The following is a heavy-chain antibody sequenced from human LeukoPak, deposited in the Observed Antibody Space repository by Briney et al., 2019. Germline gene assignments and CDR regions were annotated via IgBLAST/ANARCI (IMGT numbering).Heavy chain of an antibody. CDR1: GGSISSYY. V-gene: IGHV4-4*07. CDR2: IYTSGST. Sequence: PAETLSLPCTVSGGSISSYYWSWIRQPAGKGLEWIGRIYTSGSTNYNPSLKSRVTMSVDTSKNQFSLKLSSLTAADTAVYYCARHPSSGYYLIDYWGQGTLVTVSS. CDR3: ARHPSSGYYLIDY. D-gene: IGHD3-22*01. J-gene: IGHJ4*02.